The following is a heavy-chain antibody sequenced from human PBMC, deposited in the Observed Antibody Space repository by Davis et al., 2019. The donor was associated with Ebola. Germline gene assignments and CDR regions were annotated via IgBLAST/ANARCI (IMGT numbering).Heavy chain of an antibody. CDR3: ARPGRSSSPGY. V-gene: IGHV3-48*02. J-gene: IGHJ4*02. CDR2: ISSSSRSI. CDR1: GFTFSSYD. Sequence: GESLKISCVASGFTFSSYDMNWVRQAPGKGLEWIADISSSSRSIYYADSVKGRFTISRDNAKHSLYLQMNSLRDDDTAVYYCARPGRSSSPGYWGQGTLVTVSS. D-gene: IGHD6-6*01.